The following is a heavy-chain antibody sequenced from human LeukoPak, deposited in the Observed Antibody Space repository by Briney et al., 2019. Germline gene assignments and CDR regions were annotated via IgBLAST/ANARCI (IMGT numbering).Heavy chain of an antibody. CDR2: IYNSGSRT. D-gene: IGHD6-19*01. V-gene: IGHV3-23*05. Sequence: GGSLRLSCAASGFTFSTYSMTWVRQAPGKGLEWVSSIYNSGSRTFYGDSVKGRFTVSRDNSKNTLYLHMNSLRAEDTAVYYCAKDVAPDSGWDLDYWGQGTLVTVSS. J-gene: IGHJ4*02. CDR3: AKDVAPDSGWDLDY. CDR1: GFTFSTYS.